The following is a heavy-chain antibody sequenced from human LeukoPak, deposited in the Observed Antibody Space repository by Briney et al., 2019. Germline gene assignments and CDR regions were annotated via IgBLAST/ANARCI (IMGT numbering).Heavy chain of an antibody. V-gene: IGHV4-59*01. CDR3: VRDKGNWFDA. Sequence: SETLSLTCTVPGGSISSDYWSWIRQPPGKGLECIGYIYYSGSTNYNPSLKSRVTISVDTSKNQFSLKLNSVTAADTAVYYCVRDKGNWFDAWGQGTLVTVSS. CDR2: IYYSGST. CDR1: GGSISSDY. J-gene: IGHJ5*02.